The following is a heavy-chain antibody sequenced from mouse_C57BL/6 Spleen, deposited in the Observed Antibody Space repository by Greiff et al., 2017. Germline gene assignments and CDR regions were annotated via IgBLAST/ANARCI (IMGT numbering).Heavy chain of an antibody. CDR3: ALLLRDY. Sequence: QVQLQQSGPELVKPGASVKISCKASGYAFSSSWMNWVKQRPGKGLEWIGRIYPGDGDTNYNGKFKGKATLTADKSSSTAYMQLSSLTSEDSAVYFCALLLRDYWGQGTTLTVSA. D-gene: IGHD2-10*01. J-gene: IGHJ2*01. CDR1: GYAFSSSW. V-gene: IGHV1-82*01. CDR2: IYPGDGDT.